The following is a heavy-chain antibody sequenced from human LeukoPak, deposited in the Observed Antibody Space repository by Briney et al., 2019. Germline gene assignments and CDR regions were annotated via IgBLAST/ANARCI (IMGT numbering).Heavy chain of an antibody. CDR1: GFTFSSYG. V-gene: IGHV3-33*06. J-gene: IGHJ3*02. CDR3: AKDGGKATATGAFDI. D-gene: IGHD3-9*01. CDR2: IWYDGSNK. Sequence: GRSLRLSCAASGFTFSSYGMHWVRQAPGKGLEWVAVIWYDGSNKYYADSVKGRFTISRDNSKNTLYLQMNSLRAEDTAVYYCAKDGGKATATGAFDIWGQGTMVTVSS.